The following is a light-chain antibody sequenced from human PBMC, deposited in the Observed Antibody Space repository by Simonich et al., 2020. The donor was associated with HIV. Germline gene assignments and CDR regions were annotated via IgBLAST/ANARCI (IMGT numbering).Light chain of an antibody. J-gene: IGKJ5*01. CDR1: QSVLYSSNNKNY. Sequence: DIVMTQSPDSLAVSLGERATINCKSGQSVLYSSNNKNYLAWYQQKSGQPPKLLIYWASTRESGVPDRFSGSGSGTDFTLTISSLQAEDVAVYYCQQYYNTPVTFGQGTRLEIK. V-gene: IGKV4-1*01. CDR3: QQYYNTPVT. CDR2: WAS.